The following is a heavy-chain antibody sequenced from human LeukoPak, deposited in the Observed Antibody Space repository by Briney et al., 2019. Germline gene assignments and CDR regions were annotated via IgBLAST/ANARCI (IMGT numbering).Heavy chain of an antibody. CDR1: AYTFTGYY. CDR3: ARVYYYYDSSGILTLYFDY. D-gene: IGHD3-22*01. V-gene: IGHV1-2*02. J-gene: IGHJ4*02. CDR2: VNPTSGGT. Sequence: ASVKVSCKASAYTFTGYYMHWVRQAPGQGLEWMGWVNPTSGGTNYAQKFQGRVTMTRDTSISTAYMELNRLRSDDTAVYYCARVYYYYDSSGILTLYFDYWGQGTLVTVSS.